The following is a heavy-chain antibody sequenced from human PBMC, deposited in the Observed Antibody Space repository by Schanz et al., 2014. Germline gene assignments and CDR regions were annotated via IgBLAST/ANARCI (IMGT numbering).Heavy chain of an antibody. Sequence: QVQLVQSAPEVKKPGASVKVSCKASGYSFTTYDVNWVRQATGQGLEWMGWMNPTTGNRGYAQKFQGRVTMTADKSTSTVYMEVSGLRSEDTAVYYCAKVDRTRYYAMDVWGQGTTVTVSS. CDR1: GYSFTTYD. CDR2: MNPTTGNR. D-gene: IGHD3-9*01. CDR3: AKVDRTRYYAMDV. V-gene: IGHV1-8*01. J-gene: IGHJ6*02.